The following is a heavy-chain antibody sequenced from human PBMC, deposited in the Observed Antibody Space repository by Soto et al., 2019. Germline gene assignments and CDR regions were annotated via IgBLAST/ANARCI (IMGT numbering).Heavy chain of an antibody. J-gene: IGHJ3*01. Sequence: GGSLRLSCSASGFTFSSYAMHWVRQAPGKGLEYVSAISSNGGSKYYADSVKGRFTISRDNSKNTLYLQMSSLRAEDTSVVYCWTLFNMASSFNFWGQGTMVTVSS. D-gene: IGHD3-9*01. CDR3: WTLFNMASSFNF. CDR1: GFTFSSYA. CDR2: ISSNGGSK. V-gene: IGHV3-64D*06.